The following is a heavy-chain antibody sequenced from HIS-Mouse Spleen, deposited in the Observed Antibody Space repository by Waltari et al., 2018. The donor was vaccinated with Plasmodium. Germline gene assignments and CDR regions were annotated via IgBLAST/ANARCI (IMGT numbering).Heavy chain of an antibody. CDR3: ARDRITGTSYFDY. D-gene: IGHD1-7*01. J-gene: IGHJ4*02. Sequence: QLQLQESGPGLVKPSETLSLTCTVSGGSISSSSYYWGWIRQPPGKGLEWVGSIYSSGSTYSTPSLKSRVNISLDTSKNQFSLKLSSVTAADTAVYYCARDRITGTSYFDYWGQGTLVTVSS. CDR1: GGSISSSSYY. CDR2: IYSSGST. V-gene: IGHV4-39*07.